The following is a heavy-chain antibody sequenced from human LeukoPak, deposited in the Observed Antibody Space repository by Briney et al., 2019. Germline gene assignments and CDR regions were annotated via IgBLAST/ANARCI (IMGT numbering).Heavy chain of an antibody. CDR3: AKGGATVIDY. D-gene: IGHD4-17*01. J-gene: IGHJ4*02. CDR1: GFTFSNYW. V-gene: IGHV3-74*01. Sequence: GGSLRLSCAASGFTFSNYWMHWVRQAPGRGLVWVSRINSDGSSTTSADSVKGRFTISRDNAKNTLYLQMNSLRAEDTAVYYCAKGGATVIDYWGQGTLVTVSS. CDR2: INSDGSST.